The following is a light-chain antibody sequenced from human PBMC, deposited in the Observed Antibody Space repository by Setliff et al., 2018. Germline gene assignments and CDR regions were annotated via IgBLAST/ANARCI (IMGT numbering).Light chain of an antibody. Sequence: YELAQPPSVSVAPGKTARITCGGNDIESKNVHWYQQKPGQAPVLVVYDDSDRPSGISERFSGSNSGNTATLTISSVEAGDEADYYCQVWDSSGDPWVFGGGTKVTVL. CDR3: QVWDSSGDPWV. CDR1: DIESKN. V-gene: IGLV3-21*03. CDR2: DDS. J-gene: IGLJ3*02.